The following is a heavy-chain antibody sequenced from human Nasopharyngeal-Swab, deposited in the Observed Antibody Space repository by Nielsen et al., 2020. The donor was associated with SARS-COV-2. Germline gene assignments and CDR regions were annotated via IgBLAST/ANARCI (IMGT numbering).Heavy chain of an antibody. V-gene: IGHV3-30*19. CDR3: AAGSDY. Sequence: GESLKISCAASGFTFSSYGMHWVRQAPGKGLEWVASISYDGNYKSYADSVKGRFTVSRDDSENTLYLQVSSLKTEDTAVYYCAAGSDYWGQGTLVTVSS. CDR2: ISYDGNYK. CDR1: GFTFSSYG. J-gene: IGHJ4*02. D-gene: IGHD2-15*01.